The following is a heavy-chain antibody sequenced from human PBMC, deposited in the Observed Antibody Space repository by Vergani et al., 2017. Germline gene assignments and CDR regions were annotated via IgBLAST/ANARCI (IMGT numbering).Heavy chain of an antibody. CDR1: GFSFNSYW. J-gene: IGHJ5*01. V-gene: IGHV3-74*03. CDR3: ARARCMETCYMYNWLDS. CDR2: IKSDGSIT. D-gene: IGHD3-9*01. Sequence: EVHLLESGGGQVEAGGSLRLSCSASGFSFNSYWMHWVRQVPGKGLLWVSRIKSDGSITAYADSVKGRFTISRDNAQNTLYLQMNSLRVEDTGVYYCARARCMETCYMYNWLDSWGQGTLVTVSS.